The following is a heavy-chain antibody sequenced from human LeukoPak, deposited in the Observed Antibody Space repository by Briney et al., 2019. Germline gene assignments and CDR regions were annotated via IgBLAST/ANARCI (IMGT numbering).Heavy chain of an antibody. CDR3: AKLNYSGSYYGGYFDH. D-gene: IGHD3-10*01. Sequence: PGGSLRLSCAASGFTFSSYSMNWVRQAPGKGLEWVSSISSSSSYIYYADSVKGRFTISRDNAKNSLYLQTNSLRAEDTAVYYCAKLNYSGSYYGGYFDHWGQGSLVTVSS. CDR1: GFTFSSYS. J-gene: IGHJ4*02. CDR2: ISSSSSYI. V-gene: IGHV3-21*04.